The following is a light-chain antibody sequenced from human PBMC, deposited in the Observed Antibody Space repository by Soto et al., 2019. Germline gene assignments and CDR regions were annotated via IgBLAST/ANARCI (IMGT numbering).Light chain of an antibody. CDR1: SNDVGSYDY. CDR3: SSYTSSSTLV. V-gene: IGLV2-14*01. Sequence: QSVLTQPASVSGSPGQSITISCTGTSNDVGSYDYVSWYQQHPGKAPKLMIYEVSNRPSGVSNRFSGSKSGNTASLTISGLQAEDEGDYYCSSYTSSSTLVFVGGTKLTVL. J-gene: IGLJ2*01. CDR2: EVS.